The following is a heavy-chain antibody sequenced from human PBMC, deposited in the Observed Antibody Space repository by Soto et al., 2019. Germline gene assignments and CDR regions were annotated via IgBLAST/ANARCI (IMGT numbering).Heavy chain of an antibody. CDR2: VWYDGGNK. CDR3: VRAAGYSGNDYFYYYGMDV. D-gene: IGHD5-12*01. Sequence: QVQLVESGGGVVQPGRSLRLSCAASGFTFRNYGMHWVRQAPAKGLEWVALVWYDGGNKNYVDSVKGRFTISRDNSKNTLYLQMNSLRDEDTAVYYCVRAAGYSGNDYFYYYGMDVWGQGTTVTVSS. CDR1: GFTFRNYG. J-gene: IGHJ6*02. V-gene: IGHV3-33*01.